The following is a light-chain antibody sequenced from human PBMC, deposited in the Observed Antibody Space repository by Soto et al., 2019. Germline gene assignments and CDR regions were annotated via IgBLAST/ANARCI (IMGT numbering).Light chain of an antibody. Sequence: DIVMTQSPDSLAVSLGERATISCKSSQNLLYSPNNKNYLAWYQQKTGQPPKLLISWASTRDSGVPDRFSGSGYGTDFTLTISSLQAEDVAVYFCQQYSTTPTFGQGTKVEVK. CDR2: WAS. CDR3: QQYSTTPT. J-gene: IGKJ1*01. V-gene: IGKV4-1*01. CDR1: QNLLYSPNNKNY.